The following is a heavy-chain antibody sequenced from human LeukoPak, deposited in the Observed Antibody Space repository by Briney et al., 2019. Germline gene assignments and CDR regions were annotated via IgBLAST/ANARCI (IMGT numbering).Heavy chain of an antibody. V-gene: IGHV4-59*01. J-gene: IGHJ4*02. CDR1: GGSTNSYY. Sequence: SETLSLTCTVSGGSTNSYYWSWIRQPPGKGLEWIGYISYSGSTSHNPSLTSRVTISVDTSKNQFSLKLSSVTAADTAVYYCAREFWSGYYDYWGQGTLVTVSS. CDR2: ISYSGST. CDR3: AREFWSGYYDY. D-gene: IGHD3-3*01.